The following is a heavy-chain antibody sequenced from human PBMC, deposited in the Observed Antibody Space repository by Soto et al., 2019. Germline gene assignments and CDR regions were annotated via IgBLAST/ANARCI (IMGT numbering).Heavy chain of an antibody. CDR3: ARLSSIDSSGYYLDY. Sequence: SETLSLTCTVSGGSISSGGYYWSWIRQHPGKGLEWIGYIYYSGSTYYNPSLKSRVTISVDTSKNQFSLKLSSVTAADTAVYYCARLSSIDSSGYYLDYWGQGTLVTVSS. CDR1: GGSISSGGYY. J-gene: IGHJ4*02. D-gene: IGHD3-22*01. CDR2: IYYSGST. V-gene: IGHV4-31*03.